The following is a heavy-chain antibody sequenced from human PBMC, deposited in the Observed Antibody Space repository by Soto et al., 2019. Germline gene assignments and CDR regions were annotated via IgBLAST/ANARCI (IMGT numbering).Heavy chain of an antibody. CDR3: GRGYYGSGSYTYGMDV. D-gene: IGHD3-10*01. CDR1: GGSINSGDYY. V-gene: IGHV4-30-4*01. CDR2: IYYSGST. J-gene: IGHJ6*02. Sequence: NPSETLSLTCTVSGGSINSGDYYWSWIRQPPGKGLEWIGYIYYSGSTYYNPSLKSRVTTSVDTSKNQFSLNLKSVTAADTAVYFCGRGYYGSGSYTYGMDVWGQGTTVTVSS.